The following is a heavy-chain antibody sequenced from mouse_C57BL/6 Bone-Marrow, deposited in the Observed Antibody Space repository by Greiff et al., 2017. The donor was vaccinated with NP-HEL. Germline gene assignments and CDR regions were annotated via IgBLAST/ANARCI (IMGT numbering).Heavy chain of an antibody. CDR1: GYTFTSYW. CDR3: ARYGPYFDY. J-gene: IGHJ2*01. CDR2: IDPSASYT. V-gene: IGHV1-59*01. Sequence: QVQLQQPGAELVRPGTSVKLSCKASGYTFTSYWMHWVKQRPGQGLEWIGVIDPSASYTNYNQKFKGKATLTVDTSSSTAYMQLSSLTSEDSAVYYCARYGPYFDYWGQGTTLTVSS. D-gene: IGHD1-1*02.